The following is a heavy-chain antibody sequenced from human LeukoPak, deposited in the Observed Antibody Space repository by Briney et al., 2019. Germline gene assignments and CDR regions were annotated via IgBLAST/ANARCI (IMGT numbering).Heavy chain of an antibody. V-gene: IGHV3-23*01. CDR3: AKDLCSGSCHIGYYYYGMDV. J-gene: IGHJ6*02. Sequence: GGSLRLSCAASGFTFSSYDMSWVRQAPGKGLEWVSAISGSGGSTYYADSVKGRFTISRDNSKNTLYLQMNSLRAEDTAVYYCAKDLCSGSCHIGYYYYGMDVWGQGATVTVSS. D-gene: IGHD2-15*01. CDR1: GFTFSSYD. CDR2: ISGSGGST.